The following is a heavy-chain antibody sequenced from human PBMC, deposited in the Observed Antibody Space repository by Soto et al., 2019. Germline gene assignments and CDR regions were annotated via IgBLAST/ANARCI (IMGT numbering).Heavy chain of an antibody. D-gene: IGHD3-9*01. CDR2: IYYSGST. CDR1: GGSISSSSYY. J-gene: IGHJ4*02. CDR3: AAYFDWLLYGLDY. V-gene: IGHV4-39*01. Sequence: PSETLSLTCTVSGGSISSSSYYWGWIRQPPGKGLEWIGSIYYSGSTYYNPSLKSRVTISVDTSKNQFSLKLSSVTAADTAVYYCAAYFDWLLYGLDYWGQGTLVTVSS.